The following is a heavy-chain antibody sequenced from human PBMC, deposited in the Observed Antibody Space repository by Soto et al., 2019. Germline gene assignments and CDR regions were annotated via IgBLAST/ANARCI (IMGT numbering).Heavy chain of an antibody. D-gene: IGHD6-25*01. CDR3: AKGIGSSGRGYFFDY. Sequence: EVQLLESGGGLAQPGGSLRLSCAASGFTFSSYAMTWVRQAPGKGLEWVSIISGSGGSTYYADSVKGRFTISRDNSKNTLYLQMNRLRAEDTAVYYCAKGIGSSGRGYFFDYWGQGTLVTVSS. J-gene: IGHJ4*02. CDR2: ISGSGGST. CDR1: GFTFSSYA. V-gene: IGHV3-23*01.